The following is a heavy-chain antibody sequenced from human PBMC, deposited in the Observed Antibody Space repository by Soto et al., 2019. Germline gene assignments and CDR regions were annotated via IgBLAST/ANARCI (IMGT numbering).Heavy chain of an antibody. CDR1: GFSLSTSGVG. CDR2: IYWNDDK. Sequence: QITLKESGPTLVKPTQTLTLTCTFSGFSLSTSGVGVGWVRQPPGKALEWLALIYWNDDKRYSPSLKSRLTITQDTSKNQVVLTMTNMDPVDTATYYCAHSTTVTRENYFDYWGQGTLVTVSS. V-gene: IGHV2-5*01. CDR3: AHSTTVTRENYFDY. D-gene: IGHD4-17*01. J-gene: IGHJ4*02.